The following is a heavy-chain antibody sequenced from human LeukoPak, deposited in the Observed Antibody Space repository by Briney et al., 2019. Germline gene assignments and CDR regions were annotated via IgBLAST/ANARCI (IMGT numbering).Heavy chain of an antibody. CDR3: AGNYGPYYFDY. J-gene: IGHJ4*02. CDR2: ISYDGSNK. CDR1: GFTFSCYA. Sequence: GGSLRLSCAASGFTFSCYAMHWVRQAPGKGLEWVAVISYDGSNKYYADSVKGRFTISRDNSKNTLYLQMNSLRAEDTAVYYCAGNYGPYYFDYWGQGTLVTVSS. D-gene: IGHD3-10*01. V-gene: IGHV3-30-3*01.